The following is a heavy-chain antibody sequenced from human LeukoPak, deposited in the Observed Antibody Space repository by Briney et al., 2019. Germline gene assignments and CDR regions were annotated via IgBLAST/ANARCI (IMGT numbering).Heavy chain of an antibody. V-gene: IGHV4-31*03. D-gene: IGHD2/OR15-2a*01. J-gene: IGHJ3*02. Sequence: SETLSLTCTVSGGSISSGGYYWSWIRQHPGKGLEWIGYIYYSGRTYYNSYLKSRVTISVDTYKNQFSLKLSSVTAADTAVYYCARFYSSSRAFDIWGEGTMVSVSS. CDR1: GGSISSGGYY. CDR2: IYYSGRT. CDR3: ARFYSSSRAFDI.